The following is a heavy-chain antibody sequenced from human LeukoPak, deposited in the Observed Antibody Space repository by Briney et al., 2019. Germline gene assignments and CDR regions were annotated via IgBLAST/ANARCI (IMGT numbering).Heavy chain of an antibody. V-gene: IGHV3-9*03. CDR2: ISWNGGSI. J-gene: IGHJ3*02. CDR1: GFTFDDYA. CDR3: AKDLSSGYLWAFDI. Sequence: GGSLRLSCAASGFTFDDYAMHWVRQAPGKGLEWVSGISWNGGSIGYADSVKGRFTISRDNAKNSLYLQMNSLRAEDMALYYCAKDLSSGYLWAFDIWGQGTMVTVSS. D-gene: IGHD3-22*01.